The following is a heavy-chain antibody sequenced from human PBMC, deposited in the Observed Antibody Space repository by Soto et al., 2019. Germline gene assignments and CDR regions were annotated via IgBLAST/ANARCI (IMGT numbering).Heavy chain of an antibody. V-gene: IGHV3-23*01. CDR2: ISGSGGST. Sequence: GGSLRLSCAASGFTFSSYAMSWVRQAPGKGLEWVSAISGSGGSTYYADSVKGRFTTSRDNSKNTLYLQMNSLRAEDTAVYYCAKDRLGRHDYGDLPWFDPWGQGTLVTVSS. CDR1: GFTFSSYA. CDR3: AKDRLGRHDYGDLPWFDP. D-gene: IGHD4-17*01. J-gene: IGHJ5*02.